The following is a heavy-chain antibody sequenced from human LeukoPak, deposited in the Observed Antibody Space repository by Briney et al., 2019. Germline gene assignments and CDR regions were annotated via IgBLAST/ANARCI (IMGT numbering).Heavy chain of an antibody. CDR2: IRQDGSAK. J-gene: IGHJ4*02. D-gene: IGHD3-10*01. CDR3: ARDLYASGSHDY. V-gene: IGHV3-7*04. Sequence: PGGSLGLSCAASGFTFSNYWMTWVRQAPGKGLEWVGNIRQDGSAKHYVDSVKGRFTISRDNDKNSLYLQMNSLRVDDTAVYYCARDLYASGSHDYWGQGTLVTVS. CDR1: GFTFSNYW.